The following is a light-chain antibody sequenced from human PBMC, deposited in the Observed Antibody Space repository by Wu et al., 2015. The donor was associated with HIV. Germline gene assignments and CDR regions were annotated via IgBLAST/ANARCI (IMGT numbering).Light chain of an antibody. V-gene: IGKV3-20*01. Sequence: EIVLTQSPDTLSLSPGERATLSCRASQSVSSNYLAWYQQKPGQAPRLLIYGASNRATGIPDFTLTISRLEAEDFAVYYCQQYGNSPWAFGQGTKVE. J-gene: IGKJ1*01. CDR2: GAS. CDR1: QSVSSNY. CDR3: QQYGNSPWA.